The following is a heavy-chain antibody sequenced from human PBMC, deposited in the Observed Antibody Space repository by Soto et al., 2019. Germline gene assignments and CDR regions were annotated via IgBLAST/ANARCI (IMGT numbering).Heavy chain of an antibody. J-gene: IGHJ6*02. V-gene: IGHV3-30-3*01. Sequence: GGSLRLSCAASGFTFSSYAMHWVRQAPGKGLEWVAVISYDGSNKYYADSVKGRFTISRDNSKNTLYLQMNSLRAEDTAVYYCARDVSQYCSSTSCYRDARPLDQHYYYYGMDVWGQGTTVTVSS. D-gene: IGHD2-2*02. CDR2: ISYDGSNK. CDR3: ARDVSQYCSSTSCYRDARPLDQHYYYYGMDV. CDR1: GFTFSSYA.